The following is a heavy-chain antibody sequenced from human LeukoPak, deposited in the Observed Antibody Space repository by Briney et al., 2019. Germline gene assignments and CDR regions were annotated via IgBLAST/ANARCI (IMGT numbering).Heavy chain of an antibody. J-gene: IGHJ5*02. V-gene: IGHV3-23*01. Sequence: GSLRLSCAASGFTFSDYYMSWIRQAPGKGLEWVSAISGSGGSTYYADSVKGRFTISRDNSKNTLYLQMNSLRAEDTAVYYCAKDRRVAVTNWFDPWGQGTLVTVSS. D-gene: IGHD6-19*01. CDR2: ISGSGGST. CDR3: AKDRRVAVTNWFDP. CDR1: GFTFSDYY.